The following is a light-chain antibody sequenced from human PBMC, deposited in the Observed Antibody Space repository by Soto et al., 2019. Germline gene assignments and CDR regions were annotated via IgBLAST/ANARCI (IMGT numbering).Light chain of an antibody. CDR2: DVS. V-gene: IGLV2-14*03. Sequence: QSVLTQPASVSGSPGQSITISCTGTTSDVGAYDYVSWYQHHPGKAPKLMIYDVSNRPSGVSDRFSGSKSGNTASLTISGLQAEDEADYHCSSYTSSITSVVFGGGTKLTVL. J-gene: IGLJ2*01. CDR1: TSDVGAYDY. CDR3: SSYTSSITSVV.